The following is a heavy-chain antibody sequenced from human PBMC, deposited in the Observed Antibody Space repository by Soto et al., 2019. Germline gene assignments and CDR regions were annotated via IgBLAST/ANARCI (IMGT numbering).Heavy chain of an antibody. CDR2: IYWDDDK. Sequence: QITLKESGPTLVKPTQTLTLTCTFSGFSLSTSGVGVGWIRQPPGKALEWLALIYWDDDKRYSPSLKSRLTITTDTSKHQVVLTMTNMDPVDTATYYCAHSLSSWSPFDYWGQGTLVTVSS. D-gene: IGHD6-13*01. CDR3: AHSLSSWSPFDY. CDR1: GFSLSTSGVG. V-gene: IGHV2-5*02. J-gene: IGHJ4*02.